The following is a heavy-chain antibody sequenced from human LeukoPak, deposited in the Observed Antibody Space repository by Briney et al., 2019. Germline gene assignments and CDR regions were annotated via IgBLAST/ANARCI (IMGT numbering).Heavy chain of an antibody. D-gene: IGHD3-22*01. CDR3: AKDQGVVVIMGYYYGMDV. Sequence: GGSLRLSCAASGFTFSSYAMSWVRQAPGKGLEWVSAISGSGGSTYYADSVKGRFTISRDNSKNTLYLQMNSLRVEDTAVYYCAKDQGVVVIMGYYYGMDVWGQGTTVTVSS. V-gene: IGHV3-23*01. J-gene: IGHJ6*02. CDR1: GFTFSSYA. CDR2: ISGSGGST.